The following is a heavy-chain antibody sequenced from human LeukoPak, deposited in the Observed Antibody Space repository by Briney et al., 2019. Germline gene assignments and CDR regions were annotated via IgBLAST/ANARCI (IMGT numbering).Heavy chain of an antibody. CDR2: ISYDGSNK. Sequence: GGSLRLSCAASGFTFSGYPIHWVLQAPGKGLEWVAVISYDGSNKYYADSVKGRFTISRDNSKNTLYLQMNSLRAEDTAVYYCARVDSGYAINYWGQGTLVTVSS. V-gene: IGHV3-30-3*01. D-gene: IGHD5-12*01. CDR1: GFTFSGYP. CDR3: ARVDSGYAINY. J-gene: IGHJ4*02.